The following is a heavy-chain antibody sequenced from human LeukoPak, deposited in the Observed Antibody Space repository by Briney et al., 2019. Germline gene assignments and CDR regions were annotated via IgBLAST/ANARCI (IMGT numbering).Heavy chain of an antibody. Sequence: GGSLRLSCAASGFTFSNYAMHWARQAPGKGLEWVAVMSYDGTNKYYPDSVKGRFTISRDNSYNTLYLQMDSLTAEDTAVYYCAKESTAYYYYGMHVWGQGTTVTVSS. D-gene: IGHD2-21*02. CDR1: GFTFSNYA. J-gene: IGHJ6*02. CDR2: MSYDGTNK. V-gene: IGHV3-30*18. CDR3: AKESTAYYYYGMHV.